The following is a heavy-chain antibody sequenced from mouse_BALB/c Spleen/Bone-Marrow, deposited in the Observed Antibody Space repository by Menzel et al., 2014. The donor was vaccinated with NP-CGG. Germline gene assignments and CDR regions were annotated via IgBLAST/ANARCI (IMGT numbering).Heavy chain of an antibody. J-gene: IGHJ1*01. CDR1: GYTFTSFW. CDR3: TRYFYGGRDWYFDV. CDR2: VYPGNNDT. Sequence: EVQLQQSGTVLARPGASVKMSCKASGYTFTSFWMHWVKQRPGQGLEWIGAVYPGNNDTNYNQNFKGKAKLTAVTSTSTAYMEFSSLTNEDSAVYYCTRYFYGGRDWYFDVWGAGTTATVSS. V-gene: IGHV1-5*01. D-gene: IGHD1-1*01.